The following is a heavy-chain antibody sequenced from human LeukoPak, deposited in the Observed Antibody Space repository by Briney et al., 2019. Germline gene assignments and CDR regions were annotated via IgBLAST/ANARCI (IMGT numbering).Heavy chain of an antibody. D-gene: IGHD3-22*01. Sequence: GGSLRLSCAASGFTFSNYYMDWVRQAPGKGLVWVSRIYTDGSRTQDADSVKSRFTISRDNAKNTLYLQMSSLRAEDTAVYFCARGRDDSSSSTWEDGGQGTLVTVSS. CDR2: IYTDGSRT. V-gene: IGHV3-74*01. J-gene: IGHJ4*02. CDR3: ARGRDDSSSSTWED. CDR1: GFTFSNYY.